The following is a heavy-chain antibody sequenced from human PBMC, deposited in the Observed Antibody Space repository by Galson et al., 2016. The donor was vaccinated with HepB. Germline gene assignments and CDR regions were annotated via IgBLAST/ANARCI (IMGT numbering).Heavy chain of an antibody. Sequence: SLRLSCAASGLTFSRFWMTWVRQAPGKGLEWVANINQDGSEKHYLDSVRGRSTISRDNAKNSLYLQMNSLRAEDTAVYFYARAYQYTLDYWGQGTLVTVSS. D-gene: IGHD1-1*01. CDR1: GLTFSRFW. J-gene: IGHJ4*02. V-gene: IGHV3-7*04. CDR3: ARAYQYTLDY. CDR2: INQDGSEK.